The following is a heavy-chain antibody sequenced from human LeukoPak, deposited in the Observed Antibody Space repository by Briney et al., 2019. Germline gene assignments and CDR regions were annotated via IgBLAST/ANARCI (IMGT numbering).Heavy chain of an antibody. V-gene: IGHV4-39*07. CDR3: ARGQGYGLLNAVDY. CDR1: GGSISSSSYY. CDR2: IYYSGST. J-gene: IGHJ4*02. D-gene: IGHD5-18*01. Sequence: SETLSLTCTVSGGSISSSSYYWGWIRQPPGKGLEWIGSIYYSGSTNYNPSLKSRVTISLDTSKNQFSLRLSSVTAADTAVYYCARGQGYGLLNAVDYWGQGTLVTVSS.